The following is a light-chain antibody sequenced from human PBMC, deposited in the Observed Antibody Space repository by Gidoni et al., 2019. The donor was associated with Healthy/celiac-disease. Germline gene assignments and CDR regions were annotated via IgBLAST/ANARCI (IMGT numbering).Light chain of an antibody. V-gene: IGLV3-1*01. Sequence: SSELTQPPSVSVSPGQTASITCSGAKLGDKYARWSQQKPGQSPVLVIYQDSKRPSGIPARVSGSNSGNTATLTISGTQAMDEADYYCQAWDSSTVVFGGGTKLTVL. CDR3: QAWDSSTVV. CDR2: QDS. CDR1: KLGDKY. J-gene: IGLJ2*01.